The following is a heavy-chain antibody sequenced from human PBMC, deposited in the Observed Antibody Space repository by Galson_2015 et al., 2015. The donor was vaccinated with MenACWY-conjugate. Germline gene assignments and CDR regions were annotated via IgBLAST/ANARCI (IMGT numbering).Heavy chain of an antibody. Sequence: SLRLSCAASGFTFSSFSMNWVRQAPGKGLEWVSSISATSATIYYADSVKGRFTISRDNAKNSLYLQMNSLRAEDTAVYYCARTAGSVPPWGQGTLVTASS. CDR1: GFTFSSFS. V-gene: IGHV3-21*01. CDR3: ARTAGSVPP. J-gene: IGHJ5*02. D-gene: IGHD6-13*01. CDR2: ISATSATI.